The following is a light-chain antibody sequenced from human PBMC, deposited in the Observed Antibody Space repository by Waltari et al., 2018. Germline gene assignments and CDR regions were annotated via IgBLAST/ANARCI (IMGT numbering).Light chain of an antibody. CDR2: QDS. Sequence: SYELTQPPSVSVSPGQTASITCSGDNCGVKYACWYQQKPGQSPEPVIYQDSKRPSGIPERFSGSNSGNTATLTISGTQAMDEADYYCQAWDSSTAVVFGGGTKLTVL. J-gene: IGLJ2*01. CDR3: QAWDSSTAVV. CDR1: NCGVKY. V-gene: IGLV3-1*01.